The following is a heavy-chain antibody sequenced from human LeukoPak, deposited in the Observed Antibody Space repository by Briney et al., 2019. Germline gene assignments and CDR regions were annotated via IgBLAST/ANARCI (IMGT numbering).Heavy chain of an antibody. D-gene: IGHD6-13*01. CDR3: AKTPYSEPHIDY. J-gene: IGHJ4*02. Sequence: GGSLRLSCAASGFTFSSYGMHWVRQAPGKGLEWVAVISYDGSNKYYADSVKGRFTISRGNSKNTLYLQMNSLRAEDTAVYYCAKTPYSEPHIDYWGQGTLVTVSS. CDR2: ISYDGSNK. CDR1: GFTFSSYG. V-gene: IGHV3-30*18.